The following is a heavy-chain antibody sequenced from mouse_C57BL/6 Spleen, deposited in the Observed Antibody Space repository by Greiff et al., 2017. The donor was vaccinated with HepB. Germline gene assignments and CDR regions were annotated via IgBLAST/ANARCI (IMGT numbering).Heavy chain of an antibody. V-gene: IGHV5-4*01. CDR2: ISDGGSYT. J-gene: IGHJ1*03. CDR3: AREYGNYVGWYFDV. Sequence: DVMLVESGGGLVKPGGSLKLSCAASGFTFSSYAMSWVRQTPEKRLEWVATISDGGSYTYYPDNVKGRFTISRDNAKNNLYLQMSHLKSEDTAMYYCAREYGNYVGWYFDVWGTGTTVTVSS. CDR1: GFTFSSYA. D-gene: IGHD2-10*02.